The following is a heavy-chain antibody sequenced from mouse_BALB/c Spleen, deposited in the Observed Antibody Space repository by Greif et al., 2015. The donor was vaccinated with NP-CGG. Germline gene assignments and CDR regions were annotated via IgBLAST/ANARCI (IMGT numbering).Heavy chain of an antibody. V-gene: IGHV14-4*02. CDR2: IDPENGDT. D-gene: IGHD2-1*01. Sequence: EVQLQQSGAELVRSGASVKLSCTASGFNIKDYYMHWVKQRPEQGLEWIGWIDPENGDTEYAPKFQGKATMTADTSSNTAYLQLSSLTSEDTAVYYCNSDYGNFAYWGQGTLVTVSA. CDR3: NSDYGNFAY. CDR1: GFNIKDYY. J-gene: IGHJ3*01.